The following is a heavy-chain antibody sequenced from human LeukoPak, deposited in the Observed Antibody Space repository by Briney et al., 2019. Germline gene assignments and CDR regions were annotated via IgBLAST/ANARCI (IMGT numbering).Heavy chain of an antibody. D-gene: IGHD3-10*01. J-gene: IGHJ5*02. CDR2: INHSGST. V-gene: IGHV4-34*01. CDR3: ARGGDWFDP. CDR1: GGSFSGYY. Sequence: SSETLPLTCAVYGGSFSGYYWSWIRQPPGKGLEWIGEINHSGSTNYNPSLKSRVTISVDTSKNQFSLKLSSVTAADTAVYYCARGGDWFDPWGQGTLVTVSS.